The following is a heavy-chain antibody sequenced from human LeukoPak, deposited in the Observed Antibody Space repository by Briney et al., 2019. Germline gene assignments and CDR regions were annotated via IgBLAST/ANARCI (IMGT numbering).Heavy chain of an antibody. Sequence: PGGSLRLSCAASGFTFSDYGMHWVRQAPGKGLEWVAFIRNDGSYEYYPDSVKGRFTISRDNSRNALFLQMNSLRAEDTAVYYCANTGVAARHYWGQGTLVTVSS. V-gene: IGHV3-30*02. J-gene: IGHJ4*02. CDR1: GFTFSDYG. CDR2: IRNDGSYE. D-gene: IGHD6-6*01. CDR3: ANTGVAARHY.